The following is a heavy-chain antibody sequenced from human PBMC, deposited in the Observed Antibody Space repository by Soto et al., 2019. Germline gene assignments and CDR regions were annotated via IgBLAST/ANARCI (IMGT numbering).Heavy chain of an antibody. J-gene: IGHJ4*02. CDR3: ARGADYYDSSGYYLDY. Sequence: SETLSLTCAVSGGSISSGGYSWSWIRQPPGKGLEWIGYIYHSGSTYYNPSLKSRVTISVDRSKNQFSLKLSSVTAADTAVYYCARGADYYDSSGYYLDYWGQGTLVTVSS. D-gene: IGHD3-22*01. CDR2: IYHSGST. CDR1: GGSISSGGYS. V-gene: IGHV4-30-2*01.